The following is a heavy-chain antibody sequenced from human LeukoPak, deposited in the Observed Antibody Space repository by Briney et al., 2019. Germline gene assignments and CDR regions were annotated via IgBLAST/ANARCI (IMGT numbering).Heavy chain of an antibody. CDR2: IYHSGST. J-gene: IGHJ3*02. V-gene: IGHV4-30-2*01. D-gene: IGHD6-13*01. Sequence: SETLSLTCAVSGGSISSGGYSWSWIRQPPGKGLEWIGYIYHSGSTYYNPSLKSRVTISVDTSKNQFSLKLSSVTAADTAVYYCASSQQEGIAAAGPPFDAFDIWGQGTMDTVSS. CDR1: GGSISSGGYS. CDR3: ASSQQEGIAAAGPPFDAFDI.